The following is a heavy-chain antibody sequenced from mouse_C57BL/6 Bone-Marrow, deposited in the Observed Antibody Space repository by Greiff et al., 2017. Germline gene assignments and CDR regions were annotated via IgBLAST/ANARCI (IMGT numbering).Heavy chain of an antibody. CDR2: IDPSDSYT. CDR1: GYTFTSYW. Sequence: QVQLQQPGAELVMPGASVKLSCKASGYTFTSYWMHWVKQRPGQGLEWIGEIDPSDSYTNYNQKFKGKATLTVAKSSSTAYMQLSSLTSEDSAVYYCARDTAADARDYWGQGTSVTVSS. J-gene: IGHJ4*01. V-gene: IGHV1-69*01. CDR3: ARDTAADARDY.